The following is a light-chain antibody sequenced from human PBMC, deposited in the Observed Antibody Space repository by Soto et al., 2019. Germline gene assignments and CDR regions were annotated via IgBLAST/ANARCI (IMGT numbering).Light chain of an antibody. CDR1: QSVGSL. J-gene: IGKJ5*01. V-gene: IGKV3-11*01. CDR3: QQRSNWPIT. CDR2: DAS. Sequence: EIVLTQSPATLSLSPGEGATLSCRASQSVGSLLAWYQQKPGQAPRLVIYDASNRATGIPARFSGSGSGTEFPLTISSLEPEDFAVYYCQQRSNWPITFGQGTRLEIK.